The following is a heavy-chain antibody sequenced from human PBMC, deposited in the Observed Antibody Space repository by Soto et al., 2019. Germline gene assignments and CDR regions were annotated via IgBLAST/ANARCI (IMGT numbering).Heavy chain of an antibody. CDR3: ARDLNSSGWSLSYFDY. V-gene: IGHV1-18*01. CDR2: ISAYNGNT. Sequence: ASVKVSCKASGYTFTSYGISWVRQAPGQGLEWMGWISAYNGNTNYAQKLQGRVTMTTDTSTSTAYMELSSLRSEDTAVYYCARDLNSSGWSLSYFDYWGQGTLVTVSS. J-gene: IGHJ4*02. CDR1: GYTFTSYG. D-gene: IGHD6-19*01.